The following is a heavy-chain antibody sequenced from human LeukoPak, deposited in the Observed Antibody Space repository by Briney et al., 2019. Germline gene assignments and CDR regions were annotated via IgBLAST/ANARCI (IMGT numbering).Heavy chain of an antibody. V-gene: IGHV1-8*01. Sequence: GASVKVSCKASGYTFTSYDINWVRQATGQGLEWMGWMNPNSGNTGYAQKFQGRVTMTRNTSISTAYMELSSLRSEDTAVYYCARGRSSGSYYEGTFDYWGQGTLVTVSS. D-gene: IGHD1-26*01. J-gene: IGHJ4*02. CDR3: ARGRSSGSYYEGTFDY. CDR1: GYTFTSYD. CDR2: MNPNSGNT.